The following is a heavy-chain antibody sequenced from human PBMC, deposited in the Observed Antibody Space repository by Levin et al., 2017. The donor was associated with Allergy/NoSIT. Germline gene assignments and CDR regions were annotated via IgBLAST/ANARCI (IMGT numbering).Heavy chain of an antibody. Sequence: GGSLRLSCVASGFTFSSYGMHWVRQAPGKGLEWVAAIWNDGSNKYYADSVKGRLVISRDNSMSTLELQMNTLRVEDTAVYYCARDTTGGHAFDIWGQGKMVTVSS. CDR1: GFTFSSYG. CDR3: ARDTTGGHAFDI. D-gene: IGHD1-1*01. V-gene: IGHV3-33*01. J-gene: IGHJ3*02. CDR2: IWNDGSNK.